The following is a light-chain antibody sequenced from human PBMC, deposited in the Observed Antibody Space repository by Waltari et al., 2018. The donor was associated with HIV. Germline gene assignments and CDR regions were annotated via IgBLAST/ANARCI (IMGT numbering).Light chain of an antibody. J-gene: IGKJ4*01. CDR1: QSISSY. CDR2: AAS. Sequence: DIQMTQSPSSLSASVGDRVTITCRASQSISSYLNWYQQKPGKAPKLLIYAASSLQSGVPSRFSGSGSGTDFTLTISSLQPEEFATYYCQQSYSTPLTFGGGTKVEIK. V-gene: IGKV1-39*01. CDR3: QQSYSTPLT.